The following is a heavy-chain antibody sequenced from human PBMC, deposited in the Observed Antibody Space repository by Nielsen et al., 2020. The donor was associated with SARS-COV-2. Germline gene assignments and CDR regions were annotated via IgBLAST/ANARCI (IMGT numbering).Heavy chain of an antibody. D-gene: IGHD4-23*01. J-gene: IGHJ4*02. Sequence: SLKISCAASGFTFDDYAMHWVRQAPGKGLEWVSGISWNSGSIGYADSVKGRFTISRDNAKNTLYLQMNSLRAEDTAVYYCARGGNGDYWGQGTLVTVSS. CDR1: GFTFDDYA. V-gene: IGHV3-9*01. CDR2: ISWNSGSI. CDR3: ARGGNGDY.